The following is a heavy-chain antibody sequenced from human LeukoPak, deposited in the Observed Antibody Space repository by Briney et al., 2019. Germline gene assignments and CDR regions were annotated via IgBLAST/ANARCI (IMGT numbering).Heavy chain of an antibody. CDR2: IYYGGST. Sequence: PSETLSLTCTVSGGSISSYYWSWIRQPPGKGLEWIGYIYYGGSTNYNPSLKSRVTISVDTSKNQFSLKLSSVTAADTAVYYCARGSPRYGGSDYWGQGTLVTVSS. D-gene: IGHD4-23*01. CDR3: ARGSPRYGGSDY. J-gene: IGHJ4*02. CDR1: GGSISSYY. V-gene: IGHV4-59*01.